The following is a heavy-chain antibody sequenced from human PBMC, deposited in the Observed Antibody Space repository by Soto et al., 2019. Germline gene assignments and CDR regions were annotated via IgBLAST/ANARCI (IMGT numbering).Heavy chain of an antibody. J-gene: IGHJ3*02. V-gene: IGHV1-3*01. CDR2: INAGNGNT. Sequence: ASVKVSCKASGYTFTSYATHWVRQAPGQRLEWMGWINAGNGNTKYSQKFQGRVTITRDTSASTAYMELSSLRSEDTAVYYCARSYGSGIRNAFDIWGQGTMVTVSS. CDR1: GYTFTSYA. CDR3: ARSYGSGIRNAFDI. D-gene: IGHD3-10*01.